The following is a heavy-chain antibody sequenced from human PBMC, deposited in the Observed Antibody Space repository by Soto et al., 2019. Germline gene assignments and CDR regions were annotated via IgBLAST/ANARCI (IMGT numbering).Heavy chain of an antibody. D-gene: IGHD6-19*01. V-gene: IGHV4-30-4*01. J-gene: IGHJ6*02. CDR2: SYYSGNT. CDR3: ARGKGSEGGMDV. CDR1: GGSISSGDYY. Sequence: QVHLQESGPGLVKPSQTLSLTCTVSGGSISSGDYYWSWIRQPPGKGLEWIGYSYYSGNTYYNPSLERRVTISVDMSKNQFSLNLKSVSAPDTAVYFCARGKGSEGGMDVWGRGPTVTVSS.